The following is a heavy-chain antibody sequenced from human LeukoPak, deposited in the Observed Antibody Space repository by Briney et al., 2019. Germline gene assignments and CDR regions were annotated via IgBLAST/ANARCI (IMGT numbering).Heavy chain of an antibody. CDR1: GFTFSSHD. CDR2: IWYDGNNK. D-gene: IGHD2-21*02. CDR3: ARGLAYCGGDCYSNGQ. J-gene: IGHJ4*02. V-gene: IGHV3-33*01. Sequence: GGSLRLSCAASGFTFSSHDMHWVRQAPGKGLEWVAGIWYDGNNKYYADSVKGRFTISRDNSKNTLYLQMNSLRAEDTAVYYCARGLAYCGGDCYSNGQWGQGTLVTVSS.